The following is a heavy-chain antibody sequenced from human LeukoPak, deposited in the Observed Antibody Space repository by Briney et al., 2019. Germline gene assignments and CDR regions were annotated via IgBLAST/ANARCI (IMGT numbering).Heavy chain of an antibody. CDR3: ARVRNYAAGYPYC. CDR2: IYQRGST. Sequence: SETLSLTCAVSVYSISSDYYWGWIRQPPGKGLEGLGTIYQRGSTNYNPSLRSRISISVDTSRNQFSLTLRSVTAADTDLYYCARVRNYAAGYPYCCGEGTLVTVSS. V-gene: IGHV4-38-2*01. J-gene: IGHJ4*01. CDR1: VYSISSDYY. D-gene: IGHD1-7*01.